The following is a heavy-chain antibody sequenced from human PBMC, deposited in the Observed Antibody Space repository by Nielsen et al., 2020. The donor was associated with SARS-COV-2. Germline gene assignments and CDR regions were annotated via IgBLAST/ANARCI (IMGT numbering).Heavy chain of an antibody. J-gene: IGHJ6*02. V-gene: IGHV3-48*02. CDR1: GFIFNTYG. D-gene: IGHD1-26*01. Sequence: GESLKISCEASGFIFNTYGMNWVRQAPGKGLEWISYISDDNAIFYADSVKGRFTISRDNAKNSLHLQMNSLRDEDTAVCYCASPAQGSSGTYYYYGLDVWGQGTTVTVSS. CDR3: ASPAQGSSGTYYYYGLDV. CDR2: ISDDNAI.